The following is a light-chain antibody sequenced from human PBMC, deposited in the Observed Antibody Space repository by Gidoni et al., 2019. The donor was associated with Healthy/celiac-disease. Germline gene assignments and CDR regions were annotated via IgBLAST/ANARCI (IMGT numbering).Light chain of an antibody. V-gene: IGLV1-40*01. Sequence: QSVLTQPPSVSEAPGQRVTIACPGSSSNIGAGYDVHWYQQRPGTAPKFLIYGNSNRPSGVPDRFSGSKSGTSASLAITGLQAEDEADYYCQSYDSSLSGYVFGIGTKVTVL. CDR2: GNS. CDR3: QSYDSSLSGYV. J-gene: IGLJ1*01. CDR1: SSNIGAGYD.